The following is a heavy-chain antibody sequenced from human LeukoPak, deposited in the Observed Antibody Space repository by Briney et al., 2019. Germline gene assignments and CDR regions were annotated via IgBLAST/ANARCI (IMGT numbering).Heavy chain of an antibody. J-gene: IGHJ4*02. V-gene: IGHV3-30*04. Sequence: PGGSLRLSCAASGFTFSNFAMHWGRQAPGKGLEWVAMMSYDGSNKYTDSEKGRCTISRDNCKKMWELERSNLKIEDTAVYYCARDSCGFDFWGQGTLVTVSS. CDR3: ARDSCGFDF. CDR2: MSYDGSNK. CDR1: GFTFSNFA.